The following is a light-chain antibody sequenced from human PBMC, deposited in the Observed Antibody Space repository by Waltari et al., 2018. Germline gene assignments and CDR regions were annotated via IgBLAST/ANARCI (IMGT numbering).Light chain of an antibody. CDR1: SSDVGNYTR. V-gene: IGLV2-23*02. CDR3: SSYAGSSKGV. J-gene: IGLJ2*01. Sequence: QSALTQPASVSGSPGQSITISCTGTSSDVGNYTRVSWYQQHPGKALKLMIYAVSKRPSGVSDRFSGSKSGDMASLTISGLQPEDEAEYFCSSYAGSSKGVFGGGTKVTVL. CDR2: AVS.